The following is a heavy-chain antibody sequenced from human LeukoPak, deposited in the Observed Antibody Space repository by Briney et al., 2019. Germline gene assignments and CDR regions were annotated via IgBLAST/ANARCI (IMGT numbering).Heavy chain of an antibody. D-gene: IGHD2-15*01. CDR1: GYTFTSYG. CDR2: ISAYNGNT. CDR3: ARDSVVGFRRLNWFDP. V-gene: IGHV1-18*01. J-gene: IGHJ5*02. Sequence: GASVKVSCKASGYTFTSYGISWVRQAPGQGLEWMGWISAYNGNTNYAQKLQGRVTMTTDTSTSTAYMELRSLRSDDTAVYYCARDSVVGFRRLNWFDPWGQGTLVTVSS.